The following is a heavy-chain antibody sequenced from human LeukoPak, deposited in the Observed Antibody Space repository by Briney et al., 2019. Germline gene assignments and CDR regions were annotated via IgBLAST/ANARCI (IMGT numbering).Heavy chain of an antibody. Sequence: GGSLRLSCAASGFTFSSYSMNWVRQAPGEGLEWVSSISSSSSYIYYADSVKGRFTISRDNAKNSLYLQMNSLRAEDTAVYYCARGFSTYYYDSSGYQDYWGQGTLVTVSS. D-gene: IGHD3-22*01. V-gene: IGHV3-21*01. CDR3: ARGFSTYYYDSSGYQDY. CDR1: GFTFSSYS. J-gene: IGHJ4*02. CDR2: ISSSSSYI.